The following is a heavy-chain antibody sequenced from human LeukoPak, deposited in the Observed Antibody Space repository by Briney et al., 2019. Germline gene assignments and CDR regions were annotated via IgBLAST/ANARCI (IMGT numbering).Heavy chain of an antibody. CDR1: GFAFNNYA. D-gene: IGHD4-17*01. V-gene: IGHV3-23*01. CDR2: ISGSGGST. Sequence: GGSLRLSGAASGFAFNNYAMSWVRQAPGKGLEWVSVISGSGGSTYYADSVKGRFTISRDNSKNTLYLQMNSLRDEDTAVYYCARGTYGEYGGPAYWGQGTLVTVSS. J-gene: IGHJ4*02. CDR3: ARGTYGEYGGPAY.